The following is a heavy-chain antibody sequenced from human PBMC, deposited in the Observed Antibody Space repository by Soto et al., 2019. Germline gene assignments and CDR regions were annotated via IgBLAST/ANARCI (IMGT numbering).Heavy chain of an antibody. J-gene: IGHJ5*02. CDR2: IIPIFGTA. V-gene: IGHV1-69*13. Sequence: ASVKVSCKASGGTFSSYAISWVRQAPGQGLEWMGGIIPIFGTANYAQKFQGRVTITADESTSTAYMELSSLRSEDTAVYYCAREGTPAVQLSNYWFDPWGQGTLVTVSS. CDR3: AREGTPAVQLSNYWFDP. CDR1: GGTFSSYA. D-gene: IGHD4-4*01.